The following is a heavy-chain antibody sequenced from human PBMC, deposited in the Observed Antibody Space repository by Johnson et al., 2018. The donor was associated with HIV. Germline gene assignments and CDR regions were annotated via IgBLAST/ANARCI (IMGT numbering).Heavy chain of an antibody. CDR1: GFTFDDYA. Sequence: VQLVESGGGLVQPGRSLRLSCAASGFTFDDYAMHWVRQATGKGLEWVSGISWNSGSIGYADSVKGRFTISRDNAKNSLYLQMNSLRAEDTAVYYCAKGREWELLGGAFDIWGQGTMVTVSS. CDR2: ISWNSGSI. V-gene: IGHV3-9*01. J-gene: IGHJ3*02. D-gene: IGHD1-26*01. CDR3: AKGREWELLGGAFDI.